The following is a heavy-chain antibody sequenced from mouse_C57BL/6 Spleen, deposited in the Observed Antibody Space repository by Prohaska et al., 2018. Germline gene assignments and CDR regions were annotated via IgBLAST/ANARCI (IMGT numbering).Heavy chain of an antibody. CDR3: TGGGSSYVEY. Sequence: EVKLEESGGGLLQPGGSMKLSCVASGFPFSNSWMNWVRQSPEKGFEWVAQIRFKSDNYATHYAESVKGRFTISRDDSKSSVYLQMNNLRAEDTGIYYCTGGGSSYVEYWGKGSTLTVPA. D-gene: IGHD1-1*01. V-gene: IGHV6-3*01. J-gene: IGHJ2*01. CDR1: GFPFSNSW. CDR2: IRFKSDNYAT.